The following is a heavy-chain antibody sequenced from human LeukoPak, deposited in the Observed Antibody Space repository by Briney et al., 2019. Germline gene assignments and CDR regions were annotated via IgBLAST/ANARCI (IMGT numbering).Heavy chain of an antibody. CDR2: ISSSGSTI. CDR3: ARDRSIRTNVLAGDAFDL. J-gene: IGHJ3*01. CDR1: GFTFSSYE. D-gene: IGHD1-14*01. V-gene: IGHV3-48*03. Sequence: GGSLRLSCAASGFTFSSYEMNWVRQAPGKGLERVSYISSSGSTIYYADSVKGRFTISRDNAKNSLYLQMNSLRAEDTAVYFCARDRSIRTNVLAGDAFDLWGQGTMVTVSS.